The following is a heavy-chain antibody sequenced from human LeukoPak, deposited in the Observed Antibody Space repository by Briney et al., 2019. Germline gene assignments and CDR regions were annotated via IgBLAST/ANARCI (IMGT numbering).Heavy chain of an antibody. V-gene: IGHV4-34*01. Sequence: SETLSLTCAVYGGSFSGYYWSWIRQPPGKGLEWIGEINHSGSTNYNPSLKSRVTISVDTSKNQFSLKLSSVTAADTAVYYCARHPGYSNYANYYYYYGMDVWGQGTTVTVSS. D-gene: IGHD4-11*01. CDR1: GGSFSGYY. CDR3: ARHPGYSNYANYYYYYGMDV. J-gene: IGHJ6*02. CDR2: INHSGST.